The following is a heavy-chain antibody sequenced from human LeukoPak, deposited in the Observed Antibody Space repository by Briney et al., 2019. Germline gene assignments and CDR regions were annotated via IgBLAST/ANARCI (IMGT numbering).Heavy chain of an antibody. J-gene: IGHJ4*02. V-gene: IGHV1-69*05. Sequence: SVKVSCKASGGTFSSYAISWVRQAPGQGLEWMGRIIPVFGTANYAQKFQGRVTITTDESTSTAYMELSSLRSEDTAVYYCARGGYYYDSSGYHSPLDYWGQGTLVTVSS. CDR3: ARGGYYYDSSGYHSPLDY. CDR2: IIPVFGTA. CDR1: GGTFSSYA. D-gene: IGHD3-22*01.